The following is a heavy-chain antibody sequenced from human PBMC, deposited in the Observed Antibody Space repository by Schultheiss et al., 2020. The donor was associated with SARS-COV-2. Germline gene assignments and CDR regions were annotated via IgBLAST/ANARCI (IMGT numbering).Heavy chain of an antibody. CDR2: IKSETDGGTT. J-gene: IGHJ4*02. V-gene: IGHV3-15*01. CDR3: ATVTGGNSNDY. CDR1: GFTFSHYA. D-gene: IGHD4-23*01. Sequence: GGSLRLSCAASGFTFSHYAMHWVRQAPGKGLEWVGRIKSETDGGTTDYAAPVKGRFSTSRDDSKSTLYLQMNSLKTEDTAVYYCATVTGGNSNDYWGQGTLVTVS.